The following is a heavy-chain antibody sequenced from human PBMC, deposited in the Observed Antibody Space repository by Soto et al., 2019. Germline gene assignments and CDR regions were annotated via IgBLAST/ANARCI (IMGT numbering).Heavy chain of an antibody. CDR3: GRHSLALHTNIWFDP. CDR1: GDSIISSDFY. Sequence: SETLSLTCTVSGDSIISSDFYWGWVRQPPGKGLEWIGSIFYLGSSYYNPSLKSRVTMSVDPSKNQFSLRLRSVTSADTGLSFCGRHSLALHTNIWFDPWGQGTMVTVSS. D-gene: IGHD3-16*02. CDR2: IFYLGSS. J-gene: IGHJ5*02. V-gene: IGHV4-39*01.